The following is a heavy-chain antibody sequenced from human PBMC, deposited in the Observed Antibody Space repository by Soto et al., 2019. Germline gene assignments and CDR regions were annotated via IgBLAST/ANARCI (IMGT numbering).Heavy chain of an antibody. V-gene: IGHV4-31*03. CDR2: IYHTGST. D-gene: IGHD1-1*01. Sequence: TLSLTCSVTGGSISTVGHYWTWIRQPPGKCLEWIASIYHTGSTYYSKSLRSRLTMSVDTSKSQFSLRLSSVTAADTAVYYCARATGTLRSRNCDYWGQGSLVTVSS. J-gene: IGHJ4*02. CDR1: GGSISTVGHY. CDR3: ARATGTLRSRNCDY.